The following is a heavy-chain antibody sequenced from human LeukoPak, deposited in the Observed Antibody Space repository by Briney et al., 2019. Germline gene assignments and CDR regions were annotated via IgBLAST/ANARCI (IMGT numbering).Heavy chain of an antibody. CDR3: ARDLGSSWLEFYYYYYMDV. Sequence: ASVKVSCKASGYTFTSYGISWVRQAPGQGLEWMGWISAYNGNTNYAQKLQGRVTMTTDTSTSTAYMELRSLRSDDTAVYYCARDLGSSWLEFYYYYYMDVWGEGTTVTVSS. CDR2: ISAYNGNT. D-gene: IGHD6-13*01. J-gene: IGHJ6*03. V-gene: IGHV1-18*01. CDR1: GYTFTSYG.